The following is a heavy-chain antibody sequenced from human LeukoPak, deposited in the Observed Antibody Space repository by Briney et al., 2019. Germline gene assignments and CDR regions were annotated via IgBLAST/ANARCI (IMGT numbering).Heavy chain of an antibody. V-gene: IGHV4-39*07. J-gene: IGHJ4*02. CDR2: IYYSGST. D-gene: IGHD3-9*01. Sequence: PSETLSLTCTVSGGSISNSRYYWDWIRQPPGKGLEWIGSIYYSGSTNYNPSLKSRVTISVDTSKNQFSLKLSSVTAADTAVYYCARGTYDILTGSYSSFDYWGQGTLVTVSS. CDR1: GGSISNSRYY. CDR3: ARGTYDILTGSYSSFDY.